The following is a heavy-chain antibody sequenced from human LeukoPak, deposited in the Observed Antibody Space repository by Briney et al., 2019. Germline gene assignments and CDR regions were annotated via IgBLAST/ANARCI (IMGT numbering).Heavy chain of an antibody. CDR1: GFTFSSYS. Sequence: GGSLRLSCAASGFTFSSYSMHWVRQAPGKGLEYVSAIDGSGDSSGYSTYYAKSVKGRFNISRDNSRNTLYLQMGSLRPEDTAIYYCALYDFWSGYSFQHWGQGTLVTVSS. CDR2: IDGSGDSSGYST. D-gene: IGHD3-3*01. J-gene: IGHJ1*01. V-gene: IGHV3-64*01. CDR3: ALYDFWSGYSFQH.